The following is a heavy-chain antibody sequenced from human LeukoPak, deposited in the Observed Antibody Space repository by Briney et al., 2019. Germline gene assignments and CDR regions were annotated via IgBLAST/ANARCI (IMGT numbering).Heavy chain of an antibody. CDR1: GFTFSDYY. V-gene: IGHV3-11*04. CDR3: ARDSKAVAGTFDY. Sequence: PGGSLRLSCAAPGFTFSDYYMSWIRQAPGKGLEWVSYISSSGSTIYYADSVKGRFTISRDNAKNSLYLQMNSLRAEDTAVYYCARDSKAVAGTFDYWGQGTLVTVSS. J-gene: IGHJ4*02. CDR2: ISSSGSTI. D-gene: IGHD6-19*01.